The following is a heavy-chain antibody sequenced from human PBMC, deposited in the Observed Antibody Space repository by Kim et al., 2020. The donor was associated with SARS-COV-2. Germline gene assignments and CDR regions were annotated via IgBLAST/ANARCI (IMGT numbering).Heavy chain of an antibody. V-gene: IGHV3-48*02. J-gene: IGHJ6*02. D-gene: IGHD3-10*01. Sequence: GGSLRLSCAASGFTFSSYSMNWVRQAPGKGLEWVSYISSSSSTIYYADSVKGRFTISRDNAKNSLYLQMNSLRDEDTAVYYCARDQGTMDRDGYYYYGMDVWGQGTTVTVSS. CDR2: ISSSSSTI. CDR3: ARDQGTMDRDGYYYYGMDV. CDR1: GFTFSSYS.